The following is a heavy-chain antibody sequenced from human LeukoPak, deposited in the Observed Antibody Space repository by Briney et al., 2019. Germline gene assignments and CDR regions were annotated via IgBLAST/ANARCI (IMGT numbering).Heavy chain of an antibody. Sequence: GGSLRLSCAAPGFTFSSYAMSWVRQAPGKGVEWVSPISGSGGSTYYADSVRGRFTISRDNSKNTLYLQMNSLRAEDTAVYYCARYSGYDFGYFDYWGQGTLVTVSS. CDR1: GFTFSSYA. CDR3: ARYSGYDFGYFDY. J-gene: IGHJ4*02. D-gene: IGHD5-12*01. CDR2: ISGSGGST. V-gene: IGHV3-23*01.